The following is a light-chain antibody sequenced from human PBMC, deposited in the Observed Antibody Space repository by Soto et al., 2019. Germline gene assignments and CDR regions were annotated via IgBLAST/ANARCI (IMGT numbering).Light chain of an antibody. V-gene: IGKV3-15*01. CDR2: RTS. Sequence: EIVMTQSPATLSVSPGERANLSCRASQSVNSNLAWYQQKPGQAPRLLIFRTSTRVTGIPARFSGSGSGTEFTLSISSLQSEDFAVYYCQQYNNGPPDTFGQGTKLEIK. J-gene: IGKJ2*01. CDR1: QSVNSN. CDR3: QQYNNGPPDT.